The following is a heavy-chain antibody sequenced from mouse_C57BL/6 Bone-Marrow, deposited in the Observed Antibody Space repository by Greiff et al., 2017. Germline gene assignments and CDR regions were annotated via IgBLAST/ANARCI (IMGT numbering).Heavy chain of an antibody. CDR1: GYTFTSYW. CDR2: IDPSDSYT. CDR3: ANSNSYAMDY. D-gene: IGHD2-5*01. J-gene: IGHJ4*01. Sequence: QVQLQQPGAELVMPGASVKLSCKASGYTFTSYWMHWVKQRPGQGLEWIGEIDPSDSYTNYNQKFKGKSTLTVDKSSSTAYMQLSSLTSEDSAVYYCANSNSYAMDYWGQGTSVTVSS. V-gene: IGHV1-69*01.